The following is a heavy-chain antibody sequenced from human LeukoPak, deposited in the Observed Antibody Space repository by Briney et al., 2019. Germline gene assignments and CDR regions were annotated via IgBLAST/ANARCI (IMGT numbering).Heavy chain of an antibody. CDR2: IYYSGST. V-gene: IGHV4-34*01. CDR3: ARLGGAQYYDFWSGYSNWFDP. J-gene: IGHJ5*02. D-gene: IGHD3-3*01. Sequence: SAALSLPCAGYGGSFKGYYWSWIRPPPGKGLEWIGSIYYSGSTYYNPSLKSRVTISVDTSKNQFSLKLSSVTAADTAVYYCARLGGAQYYDFWSGYSNWFDPWGQGTLVTVSS. CDR1: GGSFKGYY.